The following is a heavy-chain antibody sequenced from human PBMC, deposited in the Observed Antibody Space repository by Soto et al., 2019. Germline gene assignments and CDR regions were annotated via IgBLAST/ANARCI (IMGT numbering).Heavy chain of an antibody. D-gene: IGHD2-2*01. J-gene: IGHJ6*02. CDR3: ARSQGSSTSLEIYYYYYYGMDV. Sequence: QVQLVQSGAEVKKPGSSVKVSCKASGGTFGSYAISWVRQAPGQGLEWMGGIIPIPGTANYAQKFQVIVTIAADESTSTAYMELSSLRSEDTAVYYCARSQGSSTSLEIYYYYYYGMDVWGQGTTVTVSS. V-gene: IGHV1-69*01. CDR1: GGTFGSYA. CDR2: IIPIPGTA.